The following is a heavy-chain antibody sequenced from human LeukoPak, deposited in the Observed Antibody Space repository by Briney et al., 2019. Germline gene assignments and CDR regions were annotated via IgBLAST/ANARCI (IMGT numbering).Heavy chain of an antibody. J-gene: IGHJ4*02. CDR2: MNPISGNT. CDR3: VRGAKCSGGGCDSKEYVYYFDY. D-gene: IGHD6-25*01. Sequence: ASVEVSCKASGYTFSNNDINWVRQATGQGLEWMGWMNPISGNTGFAQKFQGRVTISRSTSISTAYMELSSLRSDDTAVYYCVRGAKCSGGGCDSKEYVYYFDYWGQGTLVTVSS. CDR1: GYTFSNND. V-gene: IGHV1-8*03.